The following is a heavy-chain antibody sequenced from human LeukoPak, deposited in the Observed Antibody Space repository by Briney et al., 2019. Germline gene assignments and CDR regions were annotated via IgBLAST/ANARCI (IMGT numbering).Heavy chain of an antibody. V-gene: IGHV1-2*04. J-gene: IGHJ4*02. CDR1: GYTFTGYY. Sequence: ASVTVSCTASGYTFTGYYMHWVRQAPGQGLEWMGWINPNSGGTNYAQKFQGWVTMTRDTSISTAYMELSRLRCDDTAVYYCARELGMALDYWGQGTLVTVSS. CDR3: ARELGMALDY. D-gene: IGHD7-27*01. CDR2: INPNSGGT.